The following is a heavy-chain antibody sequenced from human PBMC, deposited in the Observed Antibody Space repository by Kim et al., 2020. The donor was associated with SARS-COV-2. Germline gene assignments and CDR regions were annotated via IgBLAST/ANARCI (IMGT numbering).Heavy chain of an antibody. Sequence: ASVKVSCKASGYTFTSYAMHWVRQAPGQRLEWMGWINAGNGNTKYSQKFQGRVTITRDTSASTAYMELSSLRSEDTAVYYCARVAYGDRSFDYWGQGTLVTVSS. D-gene: IGHD4-17*01. J-gene: IGHJ4*02. CDR3: ARVAYGDRSFDY. CDR2: INAGNGNT. V-gene: IGHV1-3*01. CDR1: GYTFTSYA.